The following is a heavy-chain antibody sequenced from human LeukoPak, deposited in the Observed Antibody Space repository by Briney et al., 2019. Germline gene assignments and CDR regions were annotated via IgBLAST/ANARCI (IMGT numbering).Heavy chain of an antibody. D-gene: IGHD3-22*01. J-gene: IGHJ4*02. CDR3: AKEKLSLITMIVVATFNY. V-gene: IGHV3-23*01. CDR2: ISCGGGTT. CDR1: GFTFSSFA. Sequence: GGSLRLSCAASGFTFSSFAMTWVRQAPGKGLEWVSDISCGGGTTYYADSVKGRFTISRDNSKNTLYLQMDSLRAEDTAVYYCAKEKLSLITMIVVATFNYWGQGTRVTVSS.